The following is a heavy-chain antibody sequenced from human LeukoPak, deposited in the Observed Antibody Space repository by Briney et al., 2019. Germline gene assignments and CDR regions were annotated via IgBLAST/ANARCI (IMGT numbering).Heavy chain of an antibody. CDR2: IYPGDSDT. CDR1: GYSFTSYW. CDR3: ARRDDCSGGSCYSSFDY. J-gene: IGHJ4*02. Sequence: KVSCKASGYSFTSYWIGWVRQMPGKGLEWMGIIYPGDSDTRYSPSFQGQVTISADKSISTAYLQWSSLKASDTAMYYCARRDDCSGGSCYSSFDYWGQGTLVTVSS. D-gene: IGHD2-15*01. V-gene: IGHV5-51*01.